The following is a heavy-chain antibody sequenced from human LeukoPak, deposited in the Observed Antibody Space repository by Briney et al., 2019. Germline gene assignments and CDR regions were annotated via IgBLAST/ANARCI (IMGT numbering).Heavy chain of an antibody. V-gene: IGHV4-59*01. Sequence: PSETLSLTCTVSGGSINNYYWNWIRQPPGKGLEWIGYIYYSGVTNYNPSLKSRVTISVDTSENQFSLKLSSVSAADTAVYYCVRDDGGGDLDYWGQGTLVTVSS. J-gene: IGHJ4*02. D-gene: IGHD2-21*02. CDR2: IYYSGVT. CDR3: VRDDGGGDLDY. CDR1: GGSINNYY.